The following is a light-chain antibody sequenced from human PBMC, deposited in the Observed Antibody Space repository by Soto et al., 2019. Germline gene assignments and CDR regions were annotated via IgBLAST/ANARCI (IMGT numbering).Light chain of an antibody. CDR1: QSVSSSY. J-gene: IGKJ4*01. CDR3: QQYGTSP. Sequence: IVLTQSPGTLSLSPGERATLSCRASQSVSSSYLAWYQQKPGQAPRLLIYGASSRATGIPDRFSGSGSETDFTLTISRLEPEDFAVYYCQQYGTSPFGGGTKVEIK. V-gene: IGKV3-20*01. CDR2: GAS.